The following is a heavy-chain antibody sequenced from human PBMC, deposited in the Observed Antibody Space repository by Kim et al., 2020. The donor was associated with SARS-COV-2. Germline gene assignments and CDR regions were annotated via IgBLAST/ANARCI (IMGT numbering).Heavy chain of an antibody. CDR2: IIPILGIA. D-gene: IGHD3-22*01. J-gene: IGHJ4*02. Sequence: SVKVSCKASGGTFSSYAISWVRQAPGQGLEWMGRIIPILGIANYAQKFQGRVTITADKSTSTAYMELSSLRSEDTAVYYCAREGDYYDSSGYSESFDHWGQGTLVTVSS. V-gene: IGHV1-69*04. CDR3: AREGDYYDSSGYSESFDH. CDR1: GGTFSSYA.